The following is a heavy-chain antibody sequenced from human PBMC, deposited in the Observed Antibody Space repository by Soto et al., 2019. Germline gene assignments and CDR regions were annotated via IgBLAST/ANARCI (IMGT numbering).Heavy chain of an antibody. V-gene: IGHV4-31*03. CDR2: IHYSGST. CDR3: ARDGRGRGIAVAGRFWYFDL. Sequence: QVQLQESGPGLVKPSQTLSLTCTVSGASISSGGYYWNWIRQHPGKGLEWIGYIHYSGSTYYNPSHKSRVTVSVDTSKNEFSLKLSSVTAADTAVYYCARDGRGRGIAVAGRFWYFDLWGRGTLVTVSS. CDR1: GASISSGGYY. J-gene: IGHJ2*01. D-gene: IGHD6-19*01.